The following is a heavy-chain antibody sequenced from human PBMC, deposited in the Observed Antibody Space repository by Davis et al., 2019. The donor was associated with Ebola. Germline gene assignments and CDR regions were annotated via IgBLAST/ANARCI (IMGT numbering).Heavy chain of an antibody. J-gene: IGHJ3*02. Sequence: ASVKVSCKASGYRFTSYYMHWVRQAPGQRLEWMGIINPITGGTSYAQNFQVRVNMTRDTSTSTVYMELNSLRSEDTAVYYCAREGGRYYDSSGYVFDIWGQGTMVKVSS. D-gene: IGHD3-22*01. CDR1: GYRFTSYY. CDR2: INPITGGT. V-gene: IGHV1-46*01. CDR3: AREGGRYYDSSGYVFDI.